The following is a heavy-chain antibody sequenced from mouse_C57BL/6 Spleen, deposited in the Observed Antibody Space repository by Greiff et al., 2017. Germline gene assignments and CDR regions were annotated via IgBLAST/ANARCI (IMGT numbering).Heavy chain of an antibody. V-gene: IGHV14-1*01. CDR2: IDPEDGDT. CDR3: TTPSYAMDY. CDR1: GFNIKDYY. J-gene: IGHJ4*01. Sequence: EVQLQQSGAELVRPGASVKLSCTASGFNIKDYYMHWVKQRPEQGLEWIGRIDPEDGDTEYAPKFQGKATMTADTTSNTAYRQLSSLTSEDTAVYYCTTPSYAMDYWGQGTSVTVSS.